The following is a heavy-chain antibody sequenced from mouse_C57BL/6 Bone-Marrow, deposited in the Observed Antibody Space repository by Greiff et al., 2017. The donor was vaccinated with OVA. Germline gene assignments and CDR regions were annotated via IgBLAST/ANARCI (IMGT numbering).Heavy chain of an antibody. CDR3: ARGQDSSGPNPCYYYAMDD. D-gene: IGHD3-2*02. CDR2: IYPGSGST. J-gene: IGHJ4*01. CDR1: GYTFTSYW. Sequence: QVQLQQPGAELVKPGASVKMSCKASGYTFTSYWITWVKQRPGQGLEWIGDIYPGSGSTNYNEKFKSKATLTVATSSSTAYMQLRSQTSEDSAVYYCARGQDSSGPNPCYYYAMDDWGQGTSVTVSS. V-gene: IGHV1-55*01.